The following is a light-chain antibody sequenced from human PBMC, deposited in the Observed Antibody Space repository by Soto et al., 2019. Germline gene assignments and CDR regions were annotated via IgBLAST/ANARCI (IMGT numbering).Light chain of an antibody. Sequence: DIQMTQSPSTLSASVGDRVTITCRASQSISSWLAWYQQKPGKAPKLLIYQASSLETGVPSRFSGSGSGTEFTVTISSLQPDEFATYFCQQYNSFTWTFGQGTKVEIK. CDR1: QSISSW. J-gene: IGKJ1*01. V-gene: IGKV1-5*03. CDR3: QQYNSFTWT. CDR2: QAS.